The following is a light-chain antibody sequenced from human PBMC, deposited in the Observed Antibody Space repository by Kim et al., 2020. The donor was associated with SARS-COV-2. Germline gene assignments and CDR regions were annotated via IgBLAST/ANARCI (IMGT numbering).Light chain of an antibody. CDR1: ESVGSN. CDR2: GAS. V-gene: IGKV3-15*01. CDR3: QQNKNWFLT. J-gene: IGKJ1*01. Sequence: EVVMTQSPATLSVSPGERATLSCRASESVGSNLAWYQQKPGQAPRLLIYGASTRATGIPARFSGSGSGTEFTLTISGLQSEDFAVYYCQQNKNWFLTFGQGTKVDIK.